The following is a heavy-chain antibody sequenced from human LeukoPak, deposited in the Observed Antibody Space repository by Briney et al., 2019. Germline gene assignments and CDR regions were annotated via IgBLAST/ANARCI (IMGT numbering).Heavy chain of an antibody. CDR2: INPNSGGT. Sequence: GASVKVSCKASGYTFTGYYMHWVRQAPGQGLEWMGWINPNSGGTNYAQKFQGRGTMTRDTSISTAYMELSRLRSDDTAVYYCARGPRLTAMVGNYYYYMDVWGKGTTVTVSS. J-gene: IGHJ6*03. CDR3: ARGPRLTAMVGNYYYYMDV. V-gene: IGHV1-2*02. CDR1: GYTFTGYY. D-gene: IGHD5-18*01.